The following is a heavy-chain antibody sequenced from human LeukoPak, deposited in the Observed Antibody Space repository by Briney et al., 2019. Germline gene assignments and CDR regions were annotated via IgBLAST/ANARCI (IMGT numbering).Heavy chain of an antibody. J-gene: IGHJ4*02. D-gene: IGHD3-22*01. CDR1: GFTFNKHV. Sequence: GGSLRLSCAASGFTFNKHVMFWVRQPPGKGLEYVSAISVNGGSEYYANSVKGRFIVSRDNSKNTLYLQMDILKTEDMAVYYCARGQAYHYDSSGLTFDYWGQGTLVIVSS. CDR2: ISVNGGSE. V-gene: IGHV3-64*01. CDR3: ARGQAYHYDSSGLTFDY.